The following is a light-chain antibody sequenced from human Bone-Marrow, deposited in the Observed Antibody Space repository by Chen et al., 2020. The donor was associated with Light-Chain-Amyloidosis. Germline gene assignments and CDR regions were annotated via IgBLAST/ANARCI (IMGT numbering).Light chain of an antibody. V-gene: IGLV3-25*03. CDR3: HSADSSCPYEVI. Sequence: SYELTQPPSVSVSPGQTARITCSGDDLPTKYAYWYQQKPGQAPVLVIHSDTERPSGISARFSGSSSGTTATLTISGVQAEYEADYHCHSADSSCPYEVIFGGGTKLTVL. J-gene: IGLJ2*01. CDR1: DLPTKY. CDR2: SDT.